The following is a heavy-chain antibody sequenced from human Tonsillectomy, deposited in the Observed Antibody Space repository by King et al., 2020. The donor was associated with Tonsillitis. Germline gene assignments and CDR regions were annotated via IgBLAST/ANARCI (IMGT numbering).Heavy chain of an antibody. J-gene: IGHJ4*02. Sequence: GQLVESGPGLVKPSETLSLTCNVSGYSIRSDDYSGWTRQPRGKGLGWIGSSYHNGSTYYNSSLMSRVTISMDTSKNQISLKLSSVTAADTAVYYCASYGSKWYYVAFWGQGTLVTVSS. CDR2: SYHNGST. CDR1: GYSIRSDDY. V-gene: IGHV4-38-2*02. CDR3: ASYGSKWYYVAF. D-gene: IGHD6-13*01.